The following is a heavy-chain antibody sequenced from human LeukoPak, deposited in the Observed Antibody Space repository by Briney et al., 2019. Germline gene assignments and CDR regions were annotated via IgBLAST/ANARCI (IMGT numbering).Heavy chain of an antibody. J-gene: IGHJ6*04. Sequence: GGSLRLSCAVSGFTFSNYGRHWVRQAPGKGLEWVAVISYDGSNKYYADSVKGRFTISRDNSKNTLYLQMNSLRAEDTAVYYCAKARPTYMFRGVPLDVWGKGTTVPVSS. CDR2: ISYDGSNK. CDR1: GFTFSNYG. D-gene: IGHD3-10*01. V-gene: IGHV3-30*18. CDR3: AKARPTYMFRGVPLDV.